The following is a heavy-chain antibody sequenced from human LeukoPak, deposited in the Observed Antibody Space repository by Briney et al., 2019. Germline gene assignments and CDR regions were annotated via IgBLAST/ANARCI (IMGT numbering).Heavy chain of an antibody. Sequence: SGPTLVKPTQTLTLTCTFSGCSLTTSGVGVGWIRQPPGKAREWLALIYWDNNKLYSRSLRSRLTIAKDTSKNQVVLTMPHMDPLDIATYSCAHYGDYRFLYYFDHWGQGTLVTVSS. CDR2: IYWDNNK. V-gene: IGHV2-5*02. D-gene: IGHD4-17*01. CDR3: AHYGDYRFLYYFDH. CDR1: GCSLTTSGVG. J-gene: IGHJ4*02.